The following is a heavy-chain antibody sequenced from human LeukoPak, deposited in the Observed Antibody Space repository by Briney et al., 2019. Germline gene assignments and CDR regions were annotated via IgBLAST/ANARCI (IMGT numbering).Heavy chain of an antibody. CDR2: INPNSGGT. CDR3: ARGTNTVTGWLCYFDY. CDR1: GYTFTGYY. D-gene: IGHD4-11*01. Sequence: GASVKVSCKASGYTFTGYYMHWVRQAPGQGLEWMGWINPNSGGTNYAQKFQGRVTMTRDTSISTAYMELSRLRSDDTAVYYCARGTNTVTGWLCYFDYWGQGTLVTVSS. J-gene: IGHJ4*02. V-gene: IGHV1-2*02.